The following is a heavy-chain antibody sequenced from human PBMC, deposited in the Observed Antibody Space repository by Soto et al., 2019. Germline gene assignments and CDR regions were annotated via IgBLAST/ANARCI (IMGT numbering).Heavy chain of an antibody. CDR1: GGSISSYY. J-gene: IGHJ5*02. Sequence: SETLSLTCTVSGGSISSYYWSWIRQPPGKGLEWIGYIYYSGSTNYNPSLKSRVTISVDTSKNQFSLKLSSVTAADTAVYYCARDVFTYYYDSSGYYSWFDPWAREPWSPSPQ. D-gene: IGHD3-22*01. CDR3: ARDVFTYYYDSSGYYSWFDP. CDR2: IYYSGST. V-gene: IGHV4-59*01.